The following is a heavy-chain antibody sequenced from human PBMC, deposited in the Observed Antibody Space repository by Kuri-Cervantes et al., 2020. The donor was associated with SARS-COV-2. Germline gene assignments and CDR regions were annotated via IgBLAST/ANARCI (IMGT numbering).Heavy chain of an antibody. V-gene: IGHV3-74*01. Sequence: GESLKISCAASGFTFSSYWMHWVRQAPGKGLVWVSRINSDGSSTSYADSVKGRFTISRDNSKNTLYLQMNSLRAEDTAVYYCAREYSYDFWSGTLLTDAFDIWGQGTMVTVSS. CDR3: AREYSYDFWSGTLLTDAFDI. D-gene: IGHD3-3*01. CDR2: INSDGSST. CDR1: GFTFSSYW. J-gene: IGHJ3*02.